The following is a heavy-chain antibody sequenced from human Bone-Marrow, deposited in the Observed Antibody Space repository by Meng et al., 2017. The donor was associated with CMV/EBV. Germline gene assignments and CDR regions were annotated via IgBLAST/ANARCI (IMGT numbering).Heavy chain of an antibody. D-gene: IGHD6-6*01. V-gene: IGHV3-64*02. CDR2: ISSNGGST. CDR3: ARAETYSSSFWDPFFDY. J-gene: IGHJ4*02. CDR1: FTFSSYA. Sequence: FTFSSYAIHWVRQAPGKGLEYVSAISSNGGSTYYADSVKGRFTISRDNSKNTLYLQMGSLRAEDMAVYYCARAETYSSSFWDPFFDYWGQGTLVTVSS.